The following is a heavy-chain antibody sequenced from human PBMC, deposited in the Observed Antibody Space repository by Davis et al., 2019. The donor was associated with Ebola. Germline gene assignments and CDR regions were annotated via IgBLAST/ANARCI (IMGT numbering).Heavy chain of an antibody. J-gene: IGHJ4*01. CDR1: GFTFGDYA. V-gene: IGHV3-49*04. CDR3: AKVQYSNYVTFDY. CDR2: IRSKRYDGTT. D-gene: IGHD4-11*01. Sequence: GGSLRLSCTTSGFTFGDYAMTWVRQAPGKGLEWVGFIRSKRYDGTTQYAASMKGRFTISRDDSKSIAYLQINSLKTEDTAVYYCAKVQYSNYVTFDYWGQGTLVTVSS.